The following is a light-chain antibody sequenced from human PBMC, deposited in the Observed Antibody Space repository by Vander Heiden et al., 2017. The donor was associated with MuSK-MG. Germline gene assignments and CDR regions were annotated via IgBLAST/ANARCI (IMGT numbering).Light chain of an antibody. CDR2: AVS. V-gene: IGKV1-39*01. CDR1: QSVNTY. J-gene: IGKJ1*01. Sequence: DIQVTQSPPSLSASIEDTITLTGRTSQSVNTYFNWYQQRPGKAPQLLIYAVSSLQTGVPSRFSGRGSGTDFTLTISGLQPEDVATYFCQQSYNIPWTFGAGTKVEVK. CDR3: QQSYNIPWT.